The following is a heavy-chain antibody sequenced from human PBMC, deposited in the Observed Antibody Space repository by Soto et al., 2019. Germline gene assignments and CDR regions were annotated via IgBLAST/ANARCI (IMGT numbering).Heavy chain of an antibody. CDR2: IYYSGVP. J-gene: IGHJ4*02. CDR1: GDSINSGGYC. V-gene: IGHV4-31*03. CDR3: ARDRRGGATVTTFDY. Sequence: QMQLQESGPGLVKPSQTLSLTGTVSGDSINSGGYCWSWIRHHPGEGLEWIGCIYYSGVPYYNPSLKSRTTISVDTSKNQFSLKMTTVTAADTAVYYCARDRRGGATVTTFDYWGQGSLVTVSS. D-gene: IGHD4-17*01.